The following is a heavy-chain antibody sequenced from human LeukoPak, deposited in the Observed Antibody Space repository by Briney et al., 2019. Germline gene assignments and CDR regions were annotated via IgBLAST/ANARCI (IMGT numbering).Heavy chain of an antibody. J-gene: IGHJ5*02. CDR2: FDPEDGET. CDR3: ATGVTMVRGANNWFDP. Sequence: ASVKVSCKVSGYTLTELSMHWVRQAPGKGLEWMGGFDPEDGETIYAQKFQGRVTMTEDTSTDTAYMELSSLRSEDTAVYYCATGVTMVRGANNWFDPWGQGTLVTVSS. D-gene: IGHD3-10*01. CDR1: GYTLTELS. V-gene: IGHV1-24*01.